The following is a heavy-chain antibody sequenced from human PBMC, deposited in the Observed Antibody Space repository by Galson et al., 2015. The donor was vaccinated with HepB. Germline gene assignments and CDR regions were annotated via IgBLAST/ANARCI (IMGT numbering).Heavy chain of an antibody. CDR3: ARRGSKNGNWLDP. CDR1: GYIFTTYT. J-gene: IGHJ5*02. CDR2: VSTSNGNT. D-gene: IGHD2-8*01. V-gene: IGHV1-18*04. Sequence: SVKVSCKASGYIFTTYTISWVRQAPGQGLEWMGWVSTSNGNTNYAQKLQGRVTMTTDTSTSTAHMELRSLRSDDTAVYYWARRGSKNGNWLDPWGQGTLVTVSS.